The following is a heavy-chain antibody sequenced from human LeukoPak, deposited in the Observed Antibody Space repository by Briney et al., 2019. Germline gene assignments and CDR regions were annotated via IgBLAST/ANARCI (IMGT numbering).Heavy chain of an antibody. CDR1: GGTFSSYA. CDR3: ARLHYTDSPLGPYYFDP. Sequence: SVKVSCKASGGTFSSYAISWVRQAPGQGLEWMGGIIPIFGTANYAQKFQGRVTITADKSTSTAYMELSSLRSEDTAIYYCARLHYTDSPLGPYYFDPWGQGTLVTVSS. J-gene: IGHJ4*02. D-gene: IGHD2-2*02. CDR2: IIPIFGTA. V-gene: IGHV1-69*06.